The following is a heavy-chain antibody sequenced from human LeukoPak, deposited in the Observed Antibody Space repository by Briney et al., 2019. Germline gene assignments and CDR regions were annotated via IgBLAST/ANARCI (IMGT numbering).Heavy chain of an antibody. Sequence: GESLKISCKGSGYSFTSYWIGWVRQMPGKGLEWMGIIYPGDSDTRYSPSFQGQVTISADKSISTAHLQWSSLKASDTAMYYCARHPLWFGETIAFDYWGQGTLVTVSS. CDR1: GYSFTSYW. CDR2: IYPGDSDT. CDR3: ARHPLWFGETIAFDY. J-gene: IGHJ4*02. V-gene: IGHV5-51*01. D-gene: IGHD3-10*01.